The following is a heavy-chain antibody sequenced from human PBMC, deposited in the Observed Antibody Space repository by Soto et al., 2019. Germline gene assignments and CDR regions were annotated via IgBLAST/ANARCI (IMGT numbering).Heavy chain of an antibody. V-gene: IGHV4-39*01. CDR2: IYYSGST. Sequence: SETLSLTCTVSGGSISSGGYFWSWVRQHPGKGLEWIGNIYYSGSTFYNPSLKSRVTISLDTSKNQFSLRLTSVTAADTAIYYCARQLPVGATSWFDPWGQGTLVTVSS. D-gene: IGHD1-26*01. CDR1: GGSISSGGYF. J-gene: IGHJ5*02. CDR3: ARQLPVGATSWFDP.